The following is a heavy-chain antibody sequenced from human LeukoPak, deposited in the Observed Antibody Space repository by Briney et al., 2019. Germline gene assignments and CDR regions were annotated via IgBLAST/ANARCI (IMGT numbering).Heavy chain of an antibody. CDR2: ISSSSSYI. CDR3: AIAARYDAFDI. V-gene: IGHV3-21*01. D-gene: IGHD6-6*01. Sequence: GGSLRLSCAASGFTFNSYSMNWVRQAPGKGLEWVSSISSSSSYIYYADSVKGRFTISSDNAKNSLYLQMNSLRAEDTAVYYCAIAARYDAFDIWGQGTMVTVSS. J-gene: IGHJ3*02. CDR1: GFTFNSYS.